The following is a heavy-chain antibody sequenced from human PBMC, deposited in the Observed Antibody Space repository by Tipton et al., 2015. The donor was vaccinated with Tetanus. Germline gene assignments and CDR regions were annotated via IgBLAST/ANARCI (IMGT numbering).Heavy chain of an antibody. V-gene: IGHV5-51*01. CDR3: ARARCRDGVCNFDY. D-gene: IGHD2-8*01. Sequence: MQLVQSGGEVKKPGESLKISCKGSGYIFNNYWIGWVRQMPGKGLEWMGIIYPGDSDTRYSPSFQGQVTISVDKSISTAYLQWSSLKASDTSMFYCARARCRDGVCNFDYWGQGALVTVAS. CDR2: IYPGDSDT. J-gene: IGHJ4*02. CDR1: GYIFNNYW.